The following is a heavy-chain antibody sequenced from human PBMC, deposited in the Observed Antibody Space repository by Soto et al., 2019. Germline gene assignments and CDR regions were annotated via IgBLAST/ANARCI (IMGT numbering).Heavy chain of an antibody. CDR1: GGSVTTSSYL. CDR2: VYHSGST. Sequence: SETLSLTCTVSGGSVTTSSYLWGWIRQPPGMGLECIGTVYHSGSTSYNPSLSSRLSISVDTSKNQFSLQLTSVTAADTAVYYCARLKYTYGSGPYPWFDPWGEEMLVTVS. D-gene: IGHD3-10*01. CDR3: ARLKYTYGSGPYPWFDP. J-gene: IGHJ5*02. V-gene: IGHV4-39*01.